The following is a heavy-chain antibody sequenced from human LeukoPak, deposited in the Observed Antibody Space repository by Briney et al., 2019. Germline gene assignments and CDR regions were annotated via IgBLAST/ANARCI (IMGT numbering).Heavy chain of an antibody. CDR1: GFIFTSNR. J-gene: IGHJ4*02. CDR3: ATRGYSYGDFDY. V-gene: IGHV3-7*03. CDR2: IKHDGSEQ. Sequence: GGSLRLSCAASGFIFTSNRMNWVRQAPGKGLEWVANIKHDGSEQIYVDSVKGRFTISRDNAKNSLYLQMNSLRAEDTAVYYCATRGYSYGDFDYWGQGTLVTVSS. D-gene: IGHD5-18*01.